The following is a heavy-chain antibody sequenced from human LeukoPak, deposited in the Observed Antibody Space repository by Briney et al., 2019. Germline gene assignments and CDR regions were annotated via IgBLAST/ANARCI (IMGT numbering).Heavy chain of an antibody. J-gene: IGHJ6*02. CDR2: INHSGST. CDR1: GGAFSGFY. Sequence: KPSETLSLTCAVYGGAFSGFYWSWIRQPPGKGLEWIGEINHSGSTNYNPSLKSRVTISVDTSKNQFSLKLSSVTAADTAVYYCARAPLLLTYYYYGMDVWGQGTTVTVSS. V-gene: IGHV4-34*01. D-gene: IGHD3-10*01. CDR3: ARAPLLLTYYYYGMDV.